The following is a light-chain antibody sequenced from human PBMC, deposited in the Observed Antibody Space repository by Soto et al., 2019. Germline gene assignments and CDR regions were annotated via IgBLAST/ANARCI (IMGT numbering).Light chain of an antibody. Sequence: QSALTQPRSVSGSPGQSVTISCTGPSSDVASFKYVSWYQYHPGKAPKLMIYEVSNRPSGVSNRFSGSKSGNTASLTISGLQAEDEADYYCSSYTTSSTFVFGGGTKLTVL. V-gene: IGLV2-14*01. CDR2: EVS. J-gene: IGLJ2*01. CDR1: SSDVASFKY. CDR3: SSYTTSSTFV.